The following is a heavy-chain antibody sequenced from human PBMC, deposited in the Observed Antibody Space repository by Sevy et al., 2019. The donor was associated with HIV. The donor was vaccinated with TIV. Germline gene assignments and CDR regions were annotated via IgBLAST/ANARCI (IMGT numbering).Heavy chain of an antibody. CDR3: ARVAVEYCTNDCYHRFDH. CDR2: ISYDGNYK. Sequence: GGSLRLSCVASGLTFPIYSVLWVRQAPGKGLEWLTLISYDGNYKYYADSVKGRFTISRDNSNNILYLQMSSLRVEDTALYFCARVAVEYCTNDCYHRFDHWGLGTLVTVSS. J-gene: IGHJ4*02. CDR1: GLTFPIYS. V-gene: IGHV3-30*04. D-gene: IGHD2-8*01.